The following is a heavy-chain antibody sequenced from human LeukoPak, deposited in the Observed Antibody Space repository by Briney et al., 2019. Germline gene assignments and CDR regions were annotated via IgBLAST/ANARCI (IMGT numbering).Heavy chain of an antibody. J-gene: IGHJ4*02. CDR3: ARGSATFDY. V-gene: IGHV3-21*01. CDR1: GFTFSNYA. CDR2: ITRFTGTT. Sequence: GGSLRLSCAASGFTFSNYAMTWVRQAPGRGLEWISTITRFTGTTYYADSVKGRFTISRDNAKNSLYLQMNSLRAEDTAVYYCARGSATFDYWGQGTLVTVSS.